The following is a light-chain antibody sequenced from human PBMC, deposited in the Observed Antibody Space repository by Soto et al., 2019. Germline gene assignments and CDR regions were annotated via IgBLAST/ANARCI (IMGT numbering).Light chain of an antibody. CDR1: QSISSY. Sequence: DIQLTQSPLSLSASVGHRVTIRCRASQSISSYLNWYQQKPGKAPKLLIYAASSLQSGVPSRFSGSGSGTDFTLTITSLQPEDFATYYCQQNYSIPITFGRGTRLEIK. CDR3: QQNYSIPIT. J-gene: IGKJ5*01. CDR2: AAS. V-gene: IGKV1-39*01.